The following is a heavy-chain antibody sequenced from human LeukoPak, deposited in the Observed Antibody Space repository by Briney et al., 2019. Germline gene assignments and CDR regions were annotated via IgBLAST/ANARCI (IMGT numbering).Heavy chain of an antibody. V-gene: IGHV4-4*07. CDR2: IYTSGST. J-gene: IGHJ3*02. CDR1: GGSISSYY. Sequence: SETLSLTCTVSGGSISSYYWSWIRQPAGKGLEWIGRIYTSGSTNYNPSLKSRVTMSVDTSKNQFSLKLSSVTAADTAVYYCARDRHLGQLTPFDIWGQGTMVTVSS. D-gene: IGHD5-18*01. CDR3: ARDRHLGQLTPFDI.